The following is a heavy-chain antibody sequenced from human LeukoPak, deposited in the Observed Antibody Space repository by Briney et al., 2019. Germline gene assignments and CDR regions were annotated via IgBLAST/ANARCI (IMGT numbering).Heavy chain of an antibody. Sequence: SQTLSLTCAISGDSVSSNSAAWNWIRQSPSRGLEWLGRTYYRSKWYNDYAVSVKSRITINPDTSKNQFFLQLNSVTPEDTAVYYCAREVGYCSGGSCLFDYWGQGTLVTVSS. D-gene: IGHD2-15*01. CDR3: AREVGYCSGGSCLFDY. J-gene: IGHJ4*02. V-gene: IGHV6-1*01. CDR1: GDSVSSNSAA. CDR2: TYYRSKWYN.